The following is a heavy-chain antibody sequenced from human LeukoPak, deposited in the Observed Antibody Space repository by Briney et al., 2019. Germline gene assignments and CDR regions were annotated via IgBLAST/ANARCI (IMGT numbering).Heavy chain of an antibody. V-gene: IGHV3-23*01. CDR1: GFTFSSYA. D-gene: IGHD5-12*01. CDR2: ISGSGGST. Sequence: GGSLRLSCAASGFTFSSYAMSWVRQAPGKGLEWVSAISGSGGSTYYADSVKGRFTISRDNPKNTLYLQMNSLRAEDTAVYYCAKVSEYSGYDRNYYYGMDVWGKGTTVTVSS. CDR3: AKVSEYSGYDRNYYYGMDV. J-gene: IGHJ6*04.